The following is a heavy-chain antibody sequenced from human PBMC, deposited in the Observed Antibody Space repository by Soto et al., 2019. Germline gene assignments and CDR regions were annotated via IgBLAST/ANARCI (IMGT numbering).Heavy chain of an antibody. D-gene: IGHD2-2*01. Sequence: SVKVSCKASGGTFGSYAFSWVRQAPGQGLEWMGGIIPVSGAAHYAQKFQGRVTITAGESTSTAYMELSSLSSQDTAVYYCATALGCRSTSCTLDYWGQGTRVTVSS. CDR1: GGTFGSYA. V-gene: IGHV1-69*13. CDR2: IIPVSGAA. CDR3: ATALGCRSTSCTLDY. J-gene: IGHJ4*02.